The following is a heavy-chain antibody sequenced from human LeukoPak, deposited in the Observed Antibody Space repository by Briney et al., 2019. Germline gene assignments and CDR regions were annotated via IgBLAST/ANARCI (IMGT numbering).Heavy chain of an antibody. Sequence: GGSLRLSCAASGFTFSSYSMNWVRQAPGKGLEWVSSISSSSSYIYYADSVKGRFTISRDNAKNSLYLQMNSLRAEDTAVYYCARDLYYYDSSGYDPGSPQVDYWGQGTLVTVSS. CDR3: ARDLYYYDSSGYDPGSPQVDY. J-gene: IGHJ4*02. CDR2: ISSSSSYI. CDR1: GFTFSSYS. V-gene: IGHV3-21*01. D-gene: IGHD3-22*01.